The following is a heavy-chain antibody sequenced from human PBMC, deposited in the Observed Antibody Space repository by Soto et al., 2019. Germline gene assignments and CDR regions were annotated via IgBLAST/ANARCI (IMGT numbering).Heavy chain of an antibody. CDR2: IIPIFGTA. CDR3: AREGEYSSSSGVYYYYGMDV. CDR1: GGTFSSYA. J-gene: IGHJ6*02. Sequence: SVKVSCKASGGTFSSYAISWVRQAPGQGLEWMGGIIPIFGTANYAQKFQGRVTITADESTSTAYMELSSLRSEDTAVYYCAREGEYSSSSGVYYYYGMDVWGQGTPVTVSS. V-gene: IGHV1-69*13. D-gene: IGHD6-6*01.